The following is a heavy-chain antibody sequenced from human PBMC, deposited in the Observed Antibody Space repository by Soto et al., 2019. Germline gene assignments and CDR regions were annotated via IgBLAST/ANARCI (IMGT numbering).Heavy chain of an antibody. CDR1: GYTLTELS. D-gene: IGHD5-12*01. Sequence: ASVKVSCKVSGYTLTELSMHWVRQAPGKGLEWMGGFDPEDGETIYAQKFQGRVTMTEDTSTDTAYMELSSLRSEDTAVYYCATPIPGYDSFLGAFDIWGQGTVGTVSS. CDR2: FDPEDGET. CDR3: ATPIPGYDSFLGAFDI. J-gene: IGHJ3*02. V-gene: IGHV1-24*01.